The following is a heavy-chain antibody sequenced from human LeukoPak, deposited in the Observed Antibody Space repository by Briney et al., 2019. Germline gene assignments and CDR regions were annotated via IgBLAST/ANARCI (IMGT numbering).Heavy chain of an antibody. D-gene: IGHD2-21*02. CDR3: ARDNSVRDTAWWFDP. J-gene: IGHJ5*02. Sequence: ASVTVSCKASGYTFTGYYMHWVRQAPGQGLEWMGLINPSGQWTSYAQKFQGRVTLTRDVSTSTDYLELSSLRSEDTAVYYCARDNSVRDTAWWFDPWGQGTRVTVSS. CDR1: GYTFTGYY. V-gene: IGHV1-46*01. CDR2: INPSGQWT.